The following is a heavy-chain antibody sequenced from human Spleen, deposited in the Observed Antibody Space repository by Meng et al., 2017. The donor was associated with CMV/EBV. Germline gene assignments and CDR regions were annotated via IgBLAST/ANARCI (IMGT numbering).Heavy chain of an antibody. D-gene: IGHD2-2*01. CDR2: LNPHSGGT. V-gene: IGHV1-2*02. J-gene: IGHJ5*02. Sequence: TFPGFYMHCVRQAPGPGLEWMGWLNPHSGGTTYAQKFQGRVTMTRDTSISTAYMELSRLRSDDTAVYYCARVDCSSTSCVKNWFDPWGQGTLVTVSS. CDR1: TFPGFY. CDR3: ARVDCSSTSCVKNWFDP.